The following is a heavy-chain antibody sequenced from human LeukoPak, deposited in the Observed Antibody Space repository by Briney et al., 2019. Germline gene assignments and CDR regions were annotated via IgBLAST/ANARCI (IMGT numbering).Heavy chain of an antibody. Sequence: AGGSLRLSCAASGFTFSSYGMHWVRQAPGKGLEWVAVISYDGSNKYYADSVKGRFTISRDNSKNTLYLQMNSLRAEDTAVYYCAKSSSWYNPLDYWGQGTLVIVSS. CDR1: GFTFSSYG. CDR3: AKSSSWYNPLDY. V-gene: IGHV3-30*18. J-gene: IGHJ4*02. D-gene: IGHD6-13*01. CDR2: ISYDGSNK.